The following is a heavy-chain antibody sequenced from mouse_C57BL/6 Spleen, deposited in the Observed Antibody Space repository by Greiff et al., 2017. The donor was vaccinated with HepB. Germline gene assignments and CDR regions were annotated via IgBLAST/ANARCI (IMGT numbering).Heavy chain of an antibody. CDR3: ASNGHYFDY. CDR1: GYTFTSYW. V-gene: IGHV1-50*01. Sequence: QVQLQQSGAELVKPGASVKLSCKASGYTFTSYWMQWVKQRPGPGLEWIGEIDPSDSYTNYNQKLKGKATLTVDTSSSTAYLQLSSLTSEDSAVYYCASNGHYFDYWGQGTTRTVSS. CDR2: IDPSDSYT. D-gene: IGHD1-1*02. J-gene: IGHJ2*01.